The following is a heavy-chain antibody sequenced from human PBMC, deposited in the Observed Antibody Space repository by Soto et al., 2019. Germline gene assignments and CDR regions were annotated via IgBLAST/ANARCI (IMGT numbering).Heavy chain of an antibody. CDR3: ARSGSGSGWL. V-gene: IGHV4-61*01. CDR2: IYYSGST. Sequence: SETLSLTCTVSGGSVSSGRYYWSWIRQPPGKGLEWIGYIYYSGSTKYNPSLKSRVTISVDTSKNQFSLNLSSMTAADTAVYYCARSGSGSGWLGGQGTLVTVSS. J-gene: IGHJ4*02. CDR1: GGSVSSGRYY. D-gene: IGHD6-19*01.